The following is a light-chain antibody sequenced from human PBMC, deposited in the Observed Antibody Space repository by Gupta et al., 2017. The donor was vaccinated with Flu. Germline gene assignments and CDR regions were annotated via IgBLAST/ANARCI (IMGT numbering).Light chain of an antibody. CDR3: GTWDDSLSAAV. Sequence: SSSNIGNNYVSWYQQLPGTAPKLLIYDSNKRPSGIPDRFSGSKSGTSATLGITGLQTGDDADYYCGTWDDSLSAAVFGGGTKLTVL. CDR1: SSNIGNNY. J-gene: IGLJ3*02. CDR2: DSN. V-gene: IGLV1-51*01.